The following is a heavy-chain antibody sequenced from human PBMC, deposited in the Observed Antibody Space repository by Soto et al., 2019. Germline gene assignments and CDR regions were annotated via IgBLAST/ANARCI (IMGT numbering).Heavy chain of an antibody. CDR2: IYNNGRT. J-gene: IGHJ4*02. CDR3: ARARFCTSTSCYHYFDF. Sequence: LSLTCTVSGGSISSSSWSWIRQPPGRGLEWIGYIYNNGRTDYNPSLKSRVTISVDTSKNHFSLKLSSVTPADTAVYYCARARFCTSTSCYHYFDFWGQGTLVTVS. V-gene: IGHV4-59*01. D-gene: IGHD2-2*01. CDR1: GGSISSSS.